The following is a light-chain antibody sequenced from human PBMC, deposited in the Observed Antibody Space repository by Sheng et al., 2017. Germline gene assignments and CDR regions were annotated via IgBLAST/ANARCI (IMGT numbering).Light chain of an antibody. CDR2: KAS. CDR3: QKYNGDPPWT. CDR1: QSISSW. Sequence: DIQMTQSPSTLSASVGDRVTITCRASQSISSWLAWYQQKPGKAPKLLIYKASNLESGVPSRFSGSGSGTEFTLTISSLQPDDFATYYCQKYNGDPPWTFGQGTKVEI. V-gene: IGKV1-5*03. J-gene: IGKJ1*01.